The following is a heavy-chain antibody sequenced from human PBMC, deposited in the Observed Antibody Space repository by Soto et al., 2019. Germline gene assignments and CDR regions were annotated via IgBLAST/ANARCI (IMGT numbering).Heavy chain of an antibody. J-gene: IGHJ6*02. CDR2: INPKSGGT. Sequence: VSVQVSCKASGYSFTDYHIHWVRQAPGQGLEWLGRINPKSGGTSTAQKFQGWVTMTTDTSISTASMELTRLTSDDTAIYYCARGDSTDCSNGVCSFFYNHDMDVWGQGTTVTVSS. D-gene: IGHD2-8*01. V-gene: IGHV1-2*04. CDR3: ARGDSTDCSNGVCSFFYNHDMDV. CDR1: GYSFTDYH.